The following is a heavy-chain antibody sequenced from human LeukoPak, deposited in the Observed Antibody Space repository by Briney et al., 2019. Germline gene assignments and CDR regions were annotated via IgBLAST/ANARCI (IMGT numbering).Heavy chain of an antibody. D-gene: IGHD3-10*01. V-gene: IGHV3-64*01. Sequence: PGGSLRLSCAASGFTFSSYAVHWVRRAPGKGLEYVSAITSDGGRTYYANSVKGRFTISRDNSKNTLYLQMGSLRAEDMAVYYCARSRGLDVHYYYYMDVWGKGTTVTVSS. CDR3: ARSRGLDVHYYYYMDV. CDR1: GFTFSSYA. CDR2: ITSDGGRT. J-gene: IGHJ6*03.